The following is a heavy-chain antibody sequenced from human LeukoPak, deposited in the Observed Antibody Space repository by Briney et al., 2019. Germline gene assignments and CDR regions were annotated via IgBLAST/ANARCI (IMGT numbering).Heavy chain of an antibody. D-gene: IGHD3-10*01. V-gene: IGHV1-8*01. CDR2: MNPNSGNT. CDR1: GYTFTSYD. J-gene: IGHJ6*02. Sequence: ASVKVSCKASGYTFTSYDINWVRQATGQGLEWMGWMNPNSGNTGYAQKFQGRVTMTRNTSISTAYMELSSLRSEDTAVYYCARGRGVINNYYYYGMDVWGQGTTVTVSS. CDR3: ARGRGVINNYYYYGMDV.